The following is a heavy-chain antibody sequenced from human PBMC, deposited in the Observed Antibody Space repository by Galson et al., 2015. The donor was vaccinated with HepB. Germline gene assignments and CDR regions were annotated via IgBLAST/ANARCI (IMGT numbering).Heavy chain of an antibody. CDR2: ISGSGGST. CDR1: GFTFSSYA. V-gene: IGHV3-23*01. J-gene: IGHJ3*02. CDR3: AKDPPPTMVRGVDAFDI. D-gene: IGHD3-10*01. Sequence: LRLSCAASGFTFSSYAMSWVRQAPGKGLEWVSAISGSGGSTYYADSVKGRFTISRDNSKNTLYLQMNSLRAEDTAVYYCAKDPPPTMVRGVDAFDIWGQGTMVTVSS.